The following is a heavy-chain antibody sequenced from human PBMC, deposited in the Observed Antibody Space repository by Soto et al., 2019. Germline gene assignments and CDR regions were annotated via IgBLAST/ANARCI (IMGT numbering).Heavy chain of an antibody. CDR2: ILPGDSDT. CDR1: GYSFTGYW. Sequence: GESLKISCNGSGYSFTGYWIAWVRQMPGKGLEWMAMILPGDSDTIYNPSFRGQVTMSADTSISTAYLQWSSLKASDTAIYYCAGRDYTGTYSDYFNYWGLGTLVTVSS. CDR3: AGRDYTGTYSDYFNY. D-gene: IGHD1-26*01. V-gene: IGHV5-51*01. J-gene: IGHJ4*02.